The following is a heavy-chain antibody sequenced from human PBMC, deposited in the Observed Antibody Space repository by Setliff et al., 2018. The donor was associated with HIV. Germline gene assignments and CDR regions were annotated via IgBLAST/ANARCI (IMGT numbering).Heavy chain of an antibody. CDR3: ARPDSRWYARGRDPLYGMDV. CDR1: GYIFTNYA. D-gene: IGHD6-13*01. Sequence: ASVMVSCKASGYIFTNYAMQWVRQAPGQGLEWMGWINTGNGSTKYSQKFQGRVAISRDTFASTAYMYLSSLRSEDTAVYYCARPDSRWYARGRDPLYGMDVWGQGTTVTVSS. V-gene: IGHV1-3*04. CDR2: INTGNGST. J-gene: IGHJ6*02.